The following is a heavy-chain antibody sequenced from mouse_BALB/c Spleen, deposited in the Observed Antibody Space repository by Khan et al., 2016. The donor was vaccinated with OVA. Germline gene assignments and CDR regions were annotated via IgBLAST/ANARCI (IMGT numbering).Heavy chain of an antibody. V-gene: IGHV5-6*01. D-gene: IGHD1-1*02. CDR1: GFTFSTYG. Sequence: EVQGVESGGDLVKPGGSLKLSCAASGFTFSTYGMSWVRQTPDKRLEWVATISSGGSYTYYVDSVKGRFTISRDNAKNTLYLQMSSLKSEDTAMYYCARLAYYYNSEGFAYWGQGTLVTVSA. CDR3: ARLAYYYNSEGFAY. J-gene: IGHJ3*01. CDR2: ISSGGSYT.